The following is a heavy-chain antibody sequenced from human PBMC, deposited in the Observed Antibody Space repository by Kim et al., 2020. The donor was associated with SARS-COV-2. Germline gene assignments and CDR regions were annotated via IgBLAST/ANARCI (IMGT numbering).Heavy chain of an antibody. D-gene: IGHD6-13*01. J-gene: IGHJ3*02. Sequence: KFQGRVTMTEDTSTDTAYMELSSLRSEDTAVYYCATDRSSSWYVDDAFDIWGQGTMVTVSS. V-gene: IGHV1-24*01. CDR3: ATDRSSSWYVDDAFDI.